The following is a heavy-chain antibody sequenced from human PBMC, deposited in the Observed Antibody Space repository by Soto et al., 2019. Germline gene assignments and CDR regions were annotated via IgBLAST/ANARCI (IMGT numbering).Heavy chain of an antibody. CDR1: GFIFSDYY. CDR3: ARDLAWKRGKVGRYYYGMDV. Sequence: GGSLRLSCAASGFIFSDYYMSWVRQTPGKGLEWISYISTRSTYTNYANSVKGRFTISRDNTKNSLYLQMDSLRVEDTAVYYCARDLAWKRGKVGRYYYGMDVWGQGTTVTVSS. CDR2: ISTRSTYT. J-gene: IGHJ6*02. V-gene: IGHV3-11*06. D-gene: IGHD1-1*01.